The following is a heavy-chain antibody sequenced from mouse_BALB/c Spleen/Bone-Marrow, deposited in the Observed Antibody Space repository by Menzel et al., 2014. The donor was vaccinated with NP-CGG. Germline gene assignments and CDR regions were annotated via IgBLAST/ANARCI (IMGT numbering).Heavy chain of an antibody. D-gene: IGHD1-1*01. Sequence: EVKLQESGAGLVRPGASVKISCKASGYTFTDYSMDWVKQSHGKSLEWIGDINPNYDSTSYNQKFKGKATLTVDKSSSTAYMELRSLTSEDTAVYYCARQCSHWYFDVWGAGTTVTVSS. CDR1: GYTFTDYS. CDR2: INPNYDST. V-gene: IGHV1-18*01. CDR3: ARQCSHWYFDV. J-gene: IGHJ1*01.